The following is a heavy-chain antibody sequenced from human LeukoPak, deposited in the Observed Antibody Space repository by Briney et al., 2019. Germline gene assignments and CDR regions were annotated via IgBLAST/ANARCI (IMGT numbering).Heavy chain of an antibody. Sequence: GGSLRLSCAASGFTFSSYWMHWVRHAPGKGLVGVSRINSDGSSTSYADSVKGRFTISRDNAKNTLYLQTNSLRAEDTAVHYCARGRKDWYVDLWGRGTLVTVSS. CDR3: ARGRKDWYVDL. D-gene: IGHD1-14*01. CDR1: GFTFSSYW. V-gene: IGHV3-74*01. CDR2: INSDGSST. J-gene: IGHJ2*01.